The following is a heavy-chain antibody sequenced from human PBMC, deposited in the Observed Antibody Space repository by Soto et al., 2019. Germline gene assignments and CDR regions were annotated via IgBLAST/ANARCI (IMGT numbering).Heavy chain of an antibody. CDR2: TSYDGSNT. D-gene: IGHD3-16*01. V-gene: IGHV3-30*03. CDR3: ARWGTTGGLDF. J-gene: IGHJ4*02. CDR1: GFTFRSFV. Sequence: QVQLVESGGGVVQPGTSLRLSCVGSGFTFRSFVIHWVRQAPGKGLEWVALTSYDGSNTYYGDSVQGRFTISRDNSKNPVALQMDSLRVEDTALYYCARWGTTGGLDFWGQGTLVSVSS.